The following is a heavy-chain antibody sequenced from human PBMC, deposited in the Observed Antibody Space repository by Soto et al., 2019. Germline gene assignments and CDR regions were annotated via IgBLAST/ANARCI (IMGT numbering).Heavy chain of an antibody. V-gene: IGHV4-59*08. Sequence: PXXTLSLACTVSGGSISSYYWSWIPQPPGKGLEWIGYIYYSGSTNYNPSLKSRVTISVDTSKNQFSLKLNSMTAADTAVYYCARHNYGSGSTYFDYWGQGTLVTVSS. CDR3: ARHNYGSGSTYFDY. CDR2: IYYSGST. D-gene: IGHD3-10*01. CDR1: GGSISSYY. J-gene: IGHJ4*02.